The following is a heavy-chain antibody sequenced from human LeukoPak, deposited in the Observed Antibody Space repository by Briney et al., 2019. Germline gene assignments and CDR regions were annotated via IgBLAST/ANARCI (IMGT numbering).Heavy chain of an antibody. D-gene: IGHD5-24*01. Sequence: GGSLRLSCAASGFTFSTYWMSWVRQAPGKGLEWVANIKQDGSEKDYVDSVKGRFTISRDNAKNSLYLQMNSLRAEDTAVYYCARALGWLPENYWGQGTLVTVSS. CDR2: IKQDGSEK. V-gene: IGHV3-7*01. J-gene: IGHJ4*02. CDR1: GFTFSTYW. CDR3: ARALGWLPENY.